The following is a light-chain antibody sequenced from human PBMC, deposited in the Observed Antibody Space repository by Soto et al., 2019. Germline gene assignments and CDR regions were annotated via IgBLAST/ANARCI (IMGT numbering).Light chain of an antibody. J-gene: IGKJ1*01. CDR2: DAS. CDR1: QRVSAY. CDR3: QHRSNWPWT. Sequence: EIVLTQSPVTLSLSPGERATLSCRASQRVSAYLAWFQQKAGQPPRLLIYDASDRASGVPPRFSGSGSGTDFTLTITGLEPEDSAVYYCQHRSNWPWTFGQGTKVEV. V-gene: IGKV3-11*01.